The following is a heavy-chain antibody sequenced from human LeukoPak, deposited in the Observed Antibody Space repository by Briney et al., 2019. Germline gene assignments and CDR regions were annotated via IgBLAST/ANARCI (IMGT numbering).Heavy chain of an antibody. CDR2: TYYRSN. V-gene: IGHV6-1*01. Sequence: PSQTLSLTCAISGDSVSSSSDAWNWIRQSPSRGLEWLGRTYYRSNDYAVSVKSRMTINADTSKNQVSLQLSSVTPEDTAVYYCARGRKNAFDIWGQGKMAT. CDR3: ARGRKNAFDI. J-gene: IGHJ3*02. CDR1: GDSVSSSSDA.